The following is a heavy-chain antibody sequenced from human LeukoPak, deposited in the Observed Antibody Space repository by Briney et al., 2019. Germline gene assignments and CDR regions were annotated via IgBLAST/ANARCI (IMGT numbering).Heavy chain of an antibody. CDR2: IDENGST. CDR3: ARGYQSTTYGHFDS. V-gene: IGHV4-4*07. CDR1: GQSITSFR. D-gene: IGHD2/OR15-2a*01. J-gene: IGHJ5*01. Sequence: SETLSLTCSVSGQSITSFRWSWIRQSAAKGLEWMGRIDENGSTTYNPSLSGRVSVSADTSNNQVSLKLKFVTAADTAVYFCARGYQSTTYGHFDSWGRGIQVTVSS.